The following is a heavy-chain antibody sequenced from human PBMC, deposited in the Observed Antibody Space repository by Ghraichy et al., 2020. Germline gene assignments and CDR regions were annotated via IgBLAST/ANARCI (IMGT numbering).Heavy chain of an antibody. CDR3: AKQGGTYFDSSYYGLSV. V-gene: IGHV3-30*09. J-gene: IGHJ6*02. D-gene: IGHD1-26*01. Sequence: GGSLRLSCAASEFTFNAFAMHWVRQAPGKGLEWVAFITYDGRSTNYADSVKGRFAISRDNSRYTLYLQMNSLRAEDTAVYYCAKQGGTYFDSSYYGLSVWGQGTPVIVSS. CDR2: ITYDGRST. CDR1: EFTFNAFA.